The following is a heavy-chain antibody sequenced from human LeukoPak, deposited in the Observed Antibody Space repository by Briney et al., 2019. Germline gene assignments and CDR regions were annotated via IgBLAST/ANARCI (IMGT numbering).Heavy chain of an antibody. V-gene: IGHV3-7*01. D-gene: IGHD6-13*01. CDR2: IKQDGSEK. CDR3: AKGAIYSSSWSSDY. CDR1: GFTFSSYW. Sequence: GGSLRLSCAASGFTFSSYWMSWVRQAPGKGLEWVANIKQDGSEKYYVDSVKGRFTISRDNAKNSLYLQMNSLRAEDTAVYYCAKGAIYSSSWSSDYWGQGTLVTVSS. J-gene: IGHJ4*02.